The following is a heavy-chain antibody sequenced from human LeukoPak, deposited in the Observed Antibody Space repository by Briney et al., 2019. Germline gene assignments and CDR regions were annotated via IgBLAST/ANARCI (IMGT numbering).Heavy chain of an antibody. D-gene: IGHD6-6*01. Sequence: SETPSLTCAVYGGSFSGYYWSWIRQPPGKGLEWIGEINHSGSTNYNPSLKSRVTISVDTSKNQFSLKLSSVTAADTAVYYCARVKQLGHFDYWGQGTLVTVSS. CDR2: INHSGST. CDR3: ARVKQLGHFDY. CDR1: GGSFSGYY. V-gene: IGHV4-34*01. J-gene: IGHJ4*02.